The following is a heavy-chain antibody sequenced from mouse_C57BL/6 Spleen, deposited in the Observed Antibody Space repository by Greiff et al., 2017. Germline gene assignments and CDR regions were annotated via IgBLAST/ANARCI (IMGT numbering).Heavy chain of an antibody. J-gene: IGHJ3*01. CDR1: GYTFTSYW. Sequence: VQLQQSGAELVKPGASVKLSCKASGYTFTSYWMHWVKLRPGQGLEWIGMIHPNSGSTNYNEKFKSKATLTVDKSSSTAYMQLSSLTSAYSAVYNGARSGDYVGGAWFAYWGQGTLVTVSA. D-gene: IGHD2-4*01. CDR2: IHPNSGST. V-gene: IGHV1-64*01. CDR3: ARSGDYVGGAWFAY.